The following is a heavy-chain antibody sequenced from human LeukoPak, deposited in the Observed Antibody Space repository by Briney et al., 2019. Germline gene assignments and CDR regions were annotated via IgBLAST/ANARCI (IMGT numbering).Heavy chain of an antibody. J-gene: IGHJ4*02. CDR3: ARDGRPLDY. Sequence: GGSLRLSCADSGITFSRYWMSWVRQAPGKGLEWVANTKQDGGEKYYVDSVRGRFTISRDNAKNSLYLQMNSLRVEDTAVYYCARDGRPLDYWGQGTLVTVSS. CDR1: GITFSRYW. V-gene: IGHV3-7*03. CDR2: TKQDGGEK.